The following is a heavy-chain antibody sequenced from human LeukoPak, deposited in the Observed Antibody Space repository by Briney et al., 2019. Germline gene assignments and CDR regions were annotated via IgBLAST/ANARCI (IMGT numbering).Heavy chain of an antibody. J-gene: IGHJ5*02. D-gene: IGHD6-6*01. Sequence: GASVKVSCKASGYTFTGYYMHWVRQAPGQGLEWMGWINPNSGGTNYAQKFQGRVTMTRDTSISTAYMELSRLRSDDTAVYYCARERTAARNWFDPWGQGTLVTVPS. CDR1: GYTFTGYY. CDR2: INPNSGGT. V-gene: IGHV1-2*02. CDR3: ARERTAARNWFDP.